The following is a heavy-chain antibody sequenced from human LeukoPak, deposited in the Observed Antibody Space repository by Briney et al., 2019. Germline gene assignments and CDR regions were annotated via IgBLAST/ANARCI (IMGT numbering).Heavy chain of an antibody. CDR1: GFTFSSYS. CDR3: ARRSSSGNYFDY. D-gene: IGHD6-6*01. Sequence: GGSLRLSCAASGFTFSSYSMNWVRQAPGKGLEWISSISSSSSYIYYADSVKGRFTISRDNAKNSLYLQMNSLRAEGTAVYYCARRSSSGNYFDYWGQGTLVTVSS. V-gene: IGHV3-21*01. J-gene: IGHJ4*02. CDR2: ISSSSSYI.